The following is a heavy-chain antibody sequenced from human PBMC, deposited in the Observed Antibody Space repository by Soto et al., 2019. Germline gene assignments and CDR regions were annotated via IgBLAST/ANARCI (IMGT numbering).Heavy chain of an antibody. CDR2: ISYDGSNK. D-gene: IGHD5-12*01. V-gene: IGHV3-30*18. CDR3: ANDFMYSGYGGAFDI. J-gene: IGHJ3*02. CDR1: GFTFSSYG. Sequence: QVQLVESGGGVVQPGRSLRLSCAASGFTFSSYGMHWVRQAPGKGLEWVAVISYDGSNKYYADSVKGRFTISRDNSKNTLYLQMNSLRAEDTAVYYCANDFMYSGYGGAFDIWGQGTMVTVSS.